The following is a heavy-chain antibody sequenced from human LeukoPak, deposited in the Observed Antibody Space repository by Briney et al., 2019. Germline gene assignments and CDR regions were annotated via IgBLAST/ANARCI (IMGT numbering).Heavy chain of an antibody. V-gene: IGHV1-18*01. Sequence: ASVKVSCKASGYTFTSYGISWVRQAPGQGLEWMGWISAYNGNTNYAQKLQGRVTMTTDTSTSTAYMELRSLRSDDTAVYYCARGPLDDNVLVPAFDPWGQGTLVTVSS. CDR3: ARGPLDDNVLVPAFDP. CDR2: ISAYNGNT. J-gene: IGHJ5*02. CDR1: GYTFTSYG. D-gene: IGHD2-21*01.